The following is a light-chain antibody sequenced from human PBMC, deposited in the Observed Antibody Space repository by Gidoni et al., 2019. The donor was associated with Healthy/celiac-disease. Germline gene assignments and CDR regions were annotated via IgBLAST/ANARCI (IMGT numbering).Light chain of an antibody. Sequence: SYVLTQPPSVSVAPGQTARITCGGNNIGSNSVHGYQRQPGQAPVLVVYDDSDRPSGIPGRFSGSNSGSTATLTISRVEAGDEADYYCQVWDSSSDHSGIFGGGTKLTVL. CDR3: QVWDSSSDHSGI. V-gene: IGLV3-21*02. J-gene: IGLJ2*01. CDR2: DDS. CDR1: NIGSNS.